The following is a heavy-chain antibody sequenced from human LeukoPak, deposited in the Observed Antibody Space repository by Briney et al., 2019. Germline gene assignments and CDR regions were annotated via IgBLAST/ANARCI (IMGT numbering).Heavy chain of an antibody. CDR3: ARVSGAYASTFDY. CDR2: INPNSGGT. Sequence: ASVKVSCKASGYTFTSYGISWVRQAPGQGLEWLGWINPNSGGTNYPQNFQGRVIMTSDTSITTVYMELSRLRSDDTAVYYCARVSGAYASTFDYWGQGTLVTVSS. CDR1: GYTFTSYG. V-gene: IGHV1-2*02. J-gene: IGHJ4*02. D-gene: IGHD4-17*01.